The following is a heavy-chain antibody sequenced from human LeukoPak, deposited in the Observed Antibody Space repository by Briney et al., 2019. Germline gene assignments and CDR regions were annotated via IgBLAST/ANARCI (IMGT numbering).Heavy chain of an antibody. J-gene: IGHJ4*02. CDR2: ISGSGGST. V-gene: IGHV3-23*01. CDR1: GFTFSSYA. CDR3: AKPPYSSSWFPFDY. D-gene: IGHD6-13*01. Sequence: QPGGSLRLSCAASGFTFSSYAMSWVRQAPGKGLEWVSAISGSGGSTYYADSVKGRFTISRDNSKNTLYLQMNSLRAEVTAVYYCAKPPYSSSWFPFDYWGQGTLVTVSS.